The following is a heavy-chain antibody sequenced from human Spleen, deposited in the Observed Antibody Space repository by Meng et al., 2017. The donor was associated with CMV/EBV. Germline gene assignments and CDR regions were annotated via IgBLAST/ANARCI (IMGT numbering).Heavy chain of an antibody. D-gene: IGHD3-16*01. Sequence: CTVSGGSVSSGGYYWSWIRQHPGKGLEWIGFIYYSGSTYYNPSLKSRITISVDTSKNQFSLKPSSVTAADTAVYYCASGGPRRAFDIWGQGTMVTVSS. CDR1: GGSVSSGGYY. CDR3: ASGGPRRAFDI. CDR2: IYYSGST. V-gene: IGHV4-31*03. J-gene: IGHJ3*02.